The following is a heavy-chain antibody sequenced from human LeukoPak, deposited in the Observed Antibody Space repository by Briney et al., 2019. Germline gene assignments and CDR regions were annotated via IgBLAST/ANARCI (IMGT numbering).Heavy chain of an antibody. CDR1: GFTFSPYS. CDR2: ISGSGGDT. D-gene: IGHD3-22*01. J-gene: IGHJ4*02. CDR3: AKDYYDISGSRYDF. Sequence: GGSLRLSCAASGFTFSPYSMNWVRQAPGKGLEWVSAISGSGGDTWYADSVRGRFTISRDNSKNTLYMQVNSLRAEDTAVYYCAKDYYDISGSRYDFWGQGTLVTVSS. V-gene: IGHV3-23*01.